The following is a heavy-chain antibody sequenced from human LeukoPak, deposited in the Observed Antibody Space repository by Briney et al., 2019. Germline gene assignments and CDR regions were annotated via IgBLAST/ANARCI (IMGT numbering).Heavy chain of an antibody. CDR1: GGSISTSSYY. J-gene: IGHJ3*02. CDR2: IYHSGST. Sequence: SETLSLTCTVSGGSISTSSYYWGWIRQPPGKGLEWIGSIYHSGSTYYNPSLKSRVTISVDRSKNQFSLKLSSVTAADTAVYYCARGLMITFGGVIVDAFDIWGQGTMVTVSS. CDR3: ARGLMITFGGVIVDAFDI. V-gene: IGHV4-39*07. D-gene: IGHD3-16*02.